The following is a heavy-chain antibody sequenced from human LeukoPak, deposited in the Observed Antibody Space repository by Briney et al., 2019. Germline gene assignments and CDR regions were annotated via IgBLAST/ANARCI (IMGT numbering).Heavy chain of an antibody. J-gene: IGHJ4*02. CDR1: GFTFSSYG. CDR3: AKDDLGYCSSTSCYAVDY. V-gene: IGHV3-30*18. Sequence: GRSLRLSCAASGFTFSSYGMHWVRQAPGKGLEWVAVISYDGSNKYYADSVKGRFSISRDNSKNMLYLQMNSLRAEDTAVYYCAKDDLGYCSSTSCYAVDYWGQGTLVTVSS. D-gene: IGHD2-2*01. CDR2: ISYDGSNK.